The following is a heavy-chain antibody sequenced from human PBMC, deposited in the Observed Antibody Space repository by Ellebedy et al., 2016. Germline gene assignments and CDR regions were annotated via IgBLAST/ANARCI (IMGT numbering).Heavy chain of an antibody. V-gene: IGHV4-31*03. CDR2: IYYSGST. Sequence: SETLSLTXTVSGGSISSGGYYWSWIRQHPGKGLEWIGYIYYSGSTYYNPSLKSRVTISVDTSKNQFSLKLSSVTAADTAVYYCARDAESPLDYWGQGTLVTVSS. CDR1: GGSISSGGYY. CDR3: ARDAESPLDY. J-gene: IGHJ4*02. D-gene: IGHD1-14*01.